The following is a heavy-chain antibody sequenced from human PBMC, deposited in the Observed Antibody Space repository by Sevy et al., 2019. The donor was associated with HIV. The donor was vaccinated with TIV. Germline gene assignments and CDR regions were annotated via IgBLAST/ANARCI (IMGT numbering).Heavy chain of an antibody. V-gene: IGHV3-7*03. J-gene: IGHJ6*02. CDR1: GFTFNTHA. Sequence: GGSLRLSCAASGFTFNTHAMNWVRQAPGKGLEWVANIKQDGSEKYYVDSVKGRFTISRDNAKNSLYLQMNSLRAEDTAVYYCARDPRYNWGGYYGMDVWGQGTTVTVSS. D-gene: IGHD1-20*01. CDR2: IKQDGSEK. CDR3: ARDPRYNWGGYYGMDV.